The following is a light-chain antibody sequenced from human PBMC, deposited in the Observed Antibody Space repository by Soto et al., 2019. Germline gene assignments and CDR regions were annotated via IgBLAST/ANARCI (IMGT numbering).Light chain of an antibody. CDR2: DVS. Sequence: QSALTQPASVSGCPGQSITISCTGTSSDVGSYKYVSWYQQHPGKAPKLMIYDVSNRPSGVSNRFSGSKSGNTASLTISGLQAEDEADYYCSSYTSSSTLVVFGGGTKLTVL. J-gene: IGLJ2*01. CDR3: SSYTSSSTLVV. V-gene: IGLV2-14*01. CDR1: SSDVGSYKY.